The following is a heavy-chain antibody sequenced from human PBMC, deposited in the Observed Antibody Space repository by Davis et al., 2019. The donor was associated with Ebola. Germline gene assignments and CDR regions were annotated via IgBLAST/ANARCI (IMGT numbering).Heavy chain of an antibody. Sequence: PGGSLRLSCAASGFTFSSYAMHWVRQAPGKGLEWVAVISYDGSNKYYADSVKGRFTISRDNSKNTLYLQMNSLRAEDTAVYYCARGGGGVVVPAALILEWLLSDYMDVWGKGTTVTVSS. CDR1: GFTFSSYA. J-gene: IGHJ6*03. CDR3: ARGGGGVVVPAALILEWLLSDYMDV. V-gene: IGHV3-30-3*01. CDR2: ISYDGSNK. D-gene: IGHD3-3*01.